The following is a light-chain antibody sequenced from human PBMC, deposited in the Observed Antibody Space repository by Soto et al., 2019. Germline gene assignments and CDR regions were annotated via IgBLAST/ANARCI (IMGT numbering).Light chain of an antibody. CDR1: QGMGSE. CDR2: AVS. J-gene: IGKJ2*01. V-gene: IGKV1-6*01. Sequence: IQMTQSPSSLSAAVEDRVTITCRASQGMGSELGWYQQKPGKAPKLLIYAVSNLQTGVPSWFSGRRSGTEFTLTISSLQPEDFATYYCLLDSEYPFTFGQGTKLEIK. CDR3: LLDSEYPFT.